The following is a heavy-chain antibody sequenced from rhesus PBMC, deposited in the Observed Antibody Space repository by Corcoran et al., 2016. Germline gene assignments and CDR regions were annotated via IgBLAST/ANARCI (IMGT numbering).Heavy chain of an antibody. CDR1: GGSISGYYY. CDR3: ARDGAYGSNSVLDS. J-gene: IGHJ6*01. CDR2: IDGKRAST. V-gene: IGHV4-73*01. Sequence: QVKLQQWGEGLVKPSENLSLTCAVYGGSISGYYYWSWIRQAPGKVLEWIGHIDGKRASTNSNPSLKTRVTISKDPSTNQFSLKLSSVTAADTAVYYCARDGAYGSNSVLDSWGQGVVVTVSS. D-gene: IGHD4-29*01.